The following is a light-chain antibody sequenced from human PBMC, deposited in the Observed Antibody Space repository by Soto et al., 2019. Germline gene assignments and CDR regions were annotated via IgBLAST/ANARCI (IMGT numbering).Light chain of an antibody. J-gene: IGKJ1*01. CDR3: QHYNDYVVWT. CDR2: DVS. Sequence: DIQMTQSPSTLSASIGDRVTIPCRSSQSINNWLAWYQQKPGKAPNLLIYDVSNLGSGVPSRFSGSGSGTEFTLTISSLQPDDFATYYCQHYNDYVVWTFGQGTKVDIK. CDR1: QSINNW. V-gene: IGKV1-5*01.